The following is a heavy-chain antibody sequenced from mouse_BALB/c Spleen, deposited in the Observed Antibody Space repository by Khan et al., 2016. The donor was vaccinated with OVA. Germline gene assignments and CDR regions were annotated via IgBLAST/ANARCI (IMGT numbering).Heavy chain of an antibody. D-gene: IGHD2-4*01. CDR3: ARKDYYDYDPFPY. CDR1: GYSITSEFA. CDR2: ISYSGNT. V-gene: IGHV3-2*02. Sequence: EVKLEESGPGLVKPSQSLSLTCTVTGYSITSEFAWNWIRQFPGNKLEWMGYISYSGNTRYNPSLKSLISITRDTSRNQFFLQLNSVTTEDTATYYCARKDYYDYDPFPYGGQGTLVTVSA. J-gene: IGHJ3*01.